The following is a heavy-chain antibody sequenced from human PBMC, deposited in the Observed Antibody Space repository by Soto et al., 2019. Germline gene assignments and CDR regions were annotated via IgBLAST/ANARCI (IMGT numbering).Heavy chain of an antibody. CDR1: GYTFTNYG. J-gene: IGHJ4*02. CDR2: ISTNNGNT. Sequence: QVQLVQSGAEMNKPGTSVKVSCEASGYTFTNYGISWVRQAPGQGLEWMGWISTNNGNTNYAQKLQGRVAMSIDTSTSTAYVELRSLRSDDTAVYYCAREYCTSTSYYGPDYLGQGNLVTVAS. D-gene: IGHD2-2*01. V-gene: IGHV1-18*01. CDR3: AREYCTSTSYYGPDY.